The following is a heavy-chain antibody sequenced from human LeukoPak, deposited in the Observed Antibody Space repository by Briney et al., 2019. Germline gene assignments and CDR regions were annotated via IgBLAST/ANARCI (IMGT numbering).Heavy chain of an antibody. V-gene: IGHV3-23*01. CDR1: GFTFSSYA. Sequence: PGGSLRLSCVASGFTFSSYAMTWVRQAPGKGLEWVSIISGSGGSTYYADSVKGRFTISRDNPTGTLYLQMNSLRAEDTAGYYCVKDRVSSYGQFEFWGQGTLVTVSS. CDR2: ISGSGGST. D-gene: IGHD5-18*01. CDR3: VKDRVSSYGQFEF. J-gene: IGHJ4*02.